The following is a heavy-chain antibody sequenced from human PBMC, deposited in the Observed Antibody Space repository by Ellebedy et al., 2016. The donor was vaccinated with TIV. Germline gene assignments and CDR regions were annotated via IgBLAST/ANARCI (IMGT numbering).Heavy chain of an antibody. CDR2: LSGSGDRT. CDR3: ARAHISGSAFDM. J-gene: IGHJ3*02. CDR1: GFTFSDYY. Sequence: GESLKISCAVSGFTFSDYYMKWIRQAPGKGLEWVSALSGSGDRTYYADSVKGRFTISRDNAKNTLYLQMNSLRAEDTAVYYCARAHISGSAFDMWGQGTVVTVSS. D-gene: IGHD3-22*01. V-gene: IGHV3-23*01.